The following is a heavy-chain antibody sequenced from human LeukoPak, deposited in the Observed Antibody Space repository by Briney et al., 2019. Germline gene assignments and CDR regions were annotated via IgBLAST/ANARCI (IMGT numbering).Heavy chain of an antibody. CDR2: IKQDGSEK. D-gene: IGHD1-26*01. Sequence: PGGSLRLSCAASGFTFSSYWMSWVRQAPGKGLEWVANIKQDGSEKHYVDSVKGRFTISRDNAKNSLYLQMNSLRAEDTAVYYCARDRGGALIDYWGQGTLVTVSS. CDR3: ARDRGGALIDY. V-gene: IGHV3-7*01. J-gene: IGHJ4*02. CDR1: GFTFSSYW.